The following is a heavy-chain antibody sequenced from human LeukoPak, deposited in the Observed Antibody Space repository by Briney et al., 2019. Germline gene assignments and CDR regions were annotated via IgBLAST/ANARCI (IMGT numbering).Heavy chain of an antibody. J-gene: IGHJ4*02. CDR3: AKTSAGIRGGYFDY. Sequence: SGGSLRLSCTASGFTFSSYWMSWVRQAPGRGLEWVSLINDSGGNTYYADSVKGRFTISRDNSKNTLFLQMSSLRAEDTAVYYCAKTSAGIRGGYFDYWGQGTLVTVSS. CDR1: GFTFSSYW. CDR2: INDSGGNT. D-gene: IGHD3-10*01. V-gene: IGHV3-23*01.